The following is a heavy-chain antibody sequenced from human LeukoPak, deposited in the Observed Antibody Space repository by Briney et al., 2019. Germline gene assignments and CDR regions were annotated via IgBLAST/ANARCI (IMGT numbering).Heavy chain of an antibody. V-gene: IGHV3-21*01. CDR3: ARARRASGSYQGY. D-gene: IGHD1-26*01. Sequence: PGGSLRPSCAASGFTFSSYSMNWVRQAPGKGLEWVSSISSSSSYIYYADSVKGRFTISRDNAKNSLYLQMNSLRAEDTAVYYCARARRASGSYQGYWGQGTLVTVSS. J-gene: IGHJ4*02. CDR2: ISSSSSYI. CDR1: GFTFSSYS.